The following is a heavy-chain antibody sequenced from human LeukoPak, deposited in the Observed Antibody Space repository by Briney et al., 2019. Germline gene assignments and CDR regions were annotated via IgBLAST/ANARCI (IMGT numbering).Heavy chain of an antibody. CDR2: INPSGGGT. V-gene: IGHV1-46*01. CDR1: GYTFTSYY. J-gene: IGHJ4*02. Sequence: ASVKDSCKASGYTFTSYYIHWVRQAPGQGLEWMGIINPSGGGTSYAQKFQGRVTMTRDTSTSTVYMELSSLRSEDTAVYYCARVVPNYFDYWGQGTLVTVSS. CDR3: ARVVPNYFDY.